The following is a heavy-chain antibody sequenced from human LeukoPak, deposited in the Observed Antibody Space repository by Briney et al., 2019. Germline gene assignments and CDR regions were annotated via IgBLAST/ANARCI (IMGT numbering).Heavy chain of an antibody. J-gene: IGHJ4*02. V-gene: IGHV4-4*02. CDR1: GGSISSSNW. Sequence: KPSETLSLTCAVSGGSISSSNWWSWVRQPPGKGLEWIGEIYHSGSTNYNPSLKSRVTTSVDKSKNQFSLKLSSVTAADTAVYYCARVEFIAAAVTYDYWGQGTLVTVSS. D-gene: IGHD6-13*01. CDR2: IYHSGST. CDR3: ARVEFIAAAVTYDY.